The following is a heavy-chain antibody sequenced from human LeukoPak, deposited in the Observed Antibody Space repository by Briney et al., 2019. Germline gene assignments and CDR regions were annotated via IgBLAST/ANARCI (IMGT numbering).Heavy chain of an antibody. V-gene: IGHV4-30-4*01. J-gene: IGHJ4*02. CDR3: AKGHDYGDYDGDSFDY. CDR1: GGSISSGDYY. Sequence: PSQTLSLTCTVSGGSISSGDYYWSWIRQPPGKGLEWIGYIYYSGSTYYNPSLKSRVTISVDTSKNQFSLKLSSVTAADTAVYYCAKGHDYGDYDGDSFDYWGQGTLVTVSS. CDR2: IYYSGST. D-gene: IGHD4-17*01.